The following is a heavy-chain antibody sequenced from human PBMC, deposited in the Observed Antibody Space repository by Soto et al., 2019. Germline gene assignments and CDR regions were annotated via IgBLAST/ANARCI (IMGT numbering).Heavy chain of an antibody. J-gene: IGHJ4*02. CDR1: GYTFIDYS. D-gene: IGHD2-2*02. Sequence: VQLVQSGTEVRMPGTSVKVSCKTSGYTFIDYSITWVRQAPGQGLEWMGWISASNGNTEFAQKLQGRVSMTTDTSTGTAYMELRSLRSDDTAIYYCAREGLTSGYTFAYWGQGTLVTVSS. CDR2: ISASNGNT. CDR3: AREGLTSGYTFAY. V-gene: IGHV1-18*04.